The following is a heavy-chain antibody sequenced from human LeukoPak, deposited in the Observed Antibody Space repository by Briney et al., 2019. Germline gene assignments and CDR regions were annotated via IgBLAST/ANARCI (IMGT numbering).Heavy chain of an antibody. V-gene: IGHV4-34*01. CDR1: GGSFSGYC. CDR3: ARGRQTNFWSGYYVPNPPFYFDY. Sequence: KPSETLSLTCAVYGGSFSGYCWSWIRQPPGKGLEWIGEINHSGSTNYNPSLKSRVTISVDTSKNQFSLKLSSVTAADTAVYYCARGRQTNFWSGYYVPNPPFYFDYWGQGTLVTVSS. J-gene: IGHJ4*02. CDR2: INHSGST. D-gene: IGHD3-3*01.